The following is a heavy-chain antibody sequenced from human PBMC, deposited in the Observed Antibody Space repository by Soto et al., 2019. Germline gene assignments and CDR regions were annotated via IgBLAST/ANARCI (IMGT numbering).Heavy chain of an antibody. CDR1: GFTFSSYA. V-gene: IGHV3-23*01. CDR3: AKSDYDFWSGYPSYHY. D-gene: IGHD3-3*01. CDR2: ISGSGGST. Sequence: GGSLRLSCAASGFTFSSYAMSWVRQAPGKGLEWVSAISGSGGSTYYADSVKGRFTISRDNSKNTLYLQMNSLRAEDTAVYYCAKSDYDFWSGYPSYHYWGQGTLVTVSS. J-gene: IGHJ4*02.